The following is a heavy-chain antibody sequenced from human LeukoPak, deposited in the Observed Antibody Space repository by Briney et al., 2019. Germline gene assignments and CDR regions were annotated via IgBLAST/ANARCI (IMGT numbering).Heavy chain of an antibody. CDR1: GYSFNSCW. D-gene: IGHD5-12*01. CDR3: ARLPGIVATIERYFDY. CDR2: IYPGDSDT. Sequence: GESLKISCKGSGYSFNSCWIGWVRQMPGKGLEWMGIIYPGDSDTRYSPSFQGQVTISADKSISTAYLQWSSLKASDTAMYYCARLPGIVATIERYFDYWGQGTLVTVSS. V-gene: IGHV5-51*01. J-gene: IGHJ4*02.